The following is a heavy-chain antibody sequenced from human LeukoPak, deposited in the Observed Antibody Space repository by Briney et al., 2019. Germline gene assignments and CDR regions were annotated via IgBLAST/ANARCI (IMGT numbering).Heavy chain of an antibody. CDR3: SRSGIVVAAFDY. Sequence: GRSLRLSCAASGFTFSSYGMHWVRQAPGKGLEWVAVISYDRSNKYYADSVKGRFTISRDNSKNTLYLQMNSLRAEDTAVYYCSRSGIVVAAFDYWGQGTLVTVSS. CDR1: GFTFSSYG. D-gene: IGHD3-22*01. J-gene: IGHJ4*02. CDR2: ISYDRSNK. V-gene: IGHV3-30*03.